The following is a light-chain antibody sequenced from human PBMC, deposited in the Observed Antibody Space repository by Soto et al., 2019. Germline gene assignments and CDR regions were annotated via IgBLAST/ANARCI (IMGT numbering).Light chain of an antibody. CDR1: NSDVGKYDF. CDR3: CSYTSSETVV. J-gene: IGLJ3*02. Sequence: QSALTQPASVSGTPGQSITISCTGTNSDVGKYDFVSWYQHYPDKAPKFIIYEVNKRPSGVSHRFSGSKSGSTASLTISGLQAEDEAHYYCCSYTSSETVVFGGGTQLIVL. CDR2: EVN. V-gene: IGLV2-23*02.